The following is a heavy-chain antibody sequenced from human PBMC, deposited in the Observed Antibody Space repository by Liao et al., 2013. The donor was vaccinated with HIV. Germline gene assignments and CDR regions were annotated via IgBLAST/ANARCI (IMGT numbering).Heavy chain of an antibody. D-gene: IGHD2-21*02. V-gene: IGHV4-34*01. CDR3: ARESVLTYTDALDM. CDR1: DGSFNGYY. J-gene: IGHJ3*02. CDR2: INHSGST. Sequence: QVQLQQWGAGLLRPSETLSLTCAVYDGSFNGYYWSWIRQTPGKGLEWIGEINHSGSTNYNPSLKSRVTISVDTSKNQFSLRLSSVTAADTAVYYCARESVLTYTDALDMWGQGTMVTVSS.